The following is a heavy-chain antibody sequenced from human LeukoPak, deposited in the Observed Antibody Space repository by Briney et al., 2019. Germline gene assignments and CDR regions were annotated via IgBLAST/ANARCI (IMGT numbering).Heavy chain of an antibody. Sequence: SETLSLTCTASGGSISSSSYYWGWIRQPPGKGLEWIGSIYYSGSTYYNPSLKSLVTISVDTSKNQFSLTLSSVTAADTAVYYCARQGQVGATPFRQWGQGTLVTVSS. CDR2: IYYSGST. CDR3: ARQGQVGATPFRQ. J-gene: IGHJ4*02. D-gene: IGHD1-26*01. CDR1: GGSISSSSYY. V-gene: IGHV4-39*01.